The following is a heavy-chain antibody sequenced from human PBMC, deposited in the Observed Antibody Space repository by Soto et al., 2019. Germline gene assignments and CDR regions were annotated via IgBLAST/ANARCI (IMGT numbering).Heavy chain of an antibody. CDR2: VYYTGIT. CDR3: AGDRHNINWAFY. Sequence: PSETLSLTCTVPGGSIDRSSYYWGWIRQPPGKGIEFIGSVYYTGITYHNPSLKSRVTISVDTSKNQFSLKLTSVTAADAAVYFCAGDRHNINWAFYWGQGALVTVSS. V-gene: IGHV4-39*01. CDR1: GGSIDRSSYY. J-gene: IGHJ4*02. D-gene: IGHD1-1*01.